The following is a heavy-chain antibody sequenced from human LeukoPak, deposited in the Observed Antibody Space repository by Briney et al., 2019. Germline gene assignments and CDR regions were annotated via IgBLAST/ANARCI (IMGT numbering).Heavy chain of an antibody. J-gene: IGHJ6*02. CDR3: ARGYCSGGSCFIYYYGMDV. V-gene: IGHV1-2*02. D-gene: IGHD2-15*01. CDR1: GYTFTGYY. Sequence: VASVKVSCKASGYTFTGYYMHWVRQAPGQGLEWMGWINPNSGGTNYAQKFQGRVTMTRDTSISTAYMELSRLRSEDTAVYYCARGYCSGGSCFIYYYGMDVWGQGTTVTVSS. CDR2: INPNSGGT.